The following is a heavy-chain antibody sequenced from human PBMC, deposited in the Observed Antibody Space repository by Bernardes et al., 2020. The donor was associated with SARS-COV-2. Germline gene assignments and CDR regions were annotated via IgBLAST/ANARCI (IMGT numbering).Heavy chain of an antibody. CDR1: GGSISSYY. V-gene: IGHV4-59*04. CDR2: IYYSGST. CDR3: ARHARITIVGVVIITSWVDP. J-gene: IGHJ5*02. Sequence: SEPLSLTCTVSGGSISSYYWSWIRQPPGKGLEWIGYIYYSGSTYYNPSLKSRVTISVDTSKNQFSLKLSSVTAADTAVYYCARHARITIVGVVIITSWVDPWGQGTLVTVSA. D-gene: IGHD3-3*01.